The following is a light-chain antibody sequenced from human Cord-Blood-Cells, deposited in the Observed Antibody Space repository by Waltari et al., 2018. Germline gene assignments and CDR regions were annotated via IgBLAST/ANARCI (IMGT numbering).Light chain of an antibody. CDR1: STDGGRYNL. CDR2: EGS. V-gene: IGLV2-23*01. CDR3: CSYAGSSTLV. Sequence: QSALTQPASVSVSPGQSITISCTGTSTDGGRYNLVSWYQQHPGKAPKLMIYEGSKRPSGVSNRFSGSKSGNTASLTISGLQAEDEADYYCCSYAGSSTLVFGGGTKLTVL. J-gene: IGLJ2*01.